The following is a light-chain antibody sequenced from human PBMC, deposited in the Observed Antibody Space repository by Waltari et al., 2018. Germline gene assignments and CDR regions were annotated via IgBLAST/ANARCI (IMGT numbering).Light chain of an antibody. Sequence: DIQLTQSPSSLSASVGERVSITCRASQTMNHYLAWYQQKPGKVPNLLIYATSILQSGVPSRFSGSGSGTDFTLTISSLQPDDVAIYYCQKYDGAPWTFGQGTKLEIK. V-gene: IGKV1-27*01. CDR1: QTMNHY. CDR2: ATS. J-gene: IGKJ1*01. CDR3: QKYDGAPWT.